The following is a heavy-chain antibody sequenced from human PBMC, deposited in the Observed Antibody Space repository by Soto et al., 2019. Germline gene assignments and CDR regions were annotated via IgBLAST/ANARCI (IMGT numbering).Heavy chain of an antibody. CDR3: ARGLTMVRGVIGDAFDI. D-gene: IGHD3-10*01. V-gene: IGHV4-34*01. CDR1: GGSFSGYY. CDR2: INHSGST. Sequence: PSETLSLTCAVYGGSFSGYYWSWIRQPPGKGLEWIGEINHSGSTNYNPSLKSRVTISVDTSKNQFSLKLSSVTAADTAVYYCARGLTMVRGVIGDAFDIWGQGTMVTVSS. J-gene: IGHJ3*02.